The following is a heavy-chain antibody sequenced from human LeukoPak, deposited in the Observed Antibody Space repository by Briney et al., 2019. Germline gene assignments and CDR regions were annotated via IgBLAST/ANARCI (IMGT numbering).Heavy chain of an antibody. D-gene: IGHD4-17*01. V-gene: IGHV3-23*01. CDR3: ARDNVLETTVTTMEDGFDI. Sequence: QPGGPLRLSCAASGFIFSNYAMSWVRQAPGKGLEWVSAIDSTGAYTWYADSVKGRFTISKDSSKTILYLQMNSLRAEDAAVYYCARDNVLETTVTTMEDGFDIWGQGTMVTVSS. J-gene: IGHJ3*02. CDR1: GFIFSNYA. CDR2: IDSTGAYT.